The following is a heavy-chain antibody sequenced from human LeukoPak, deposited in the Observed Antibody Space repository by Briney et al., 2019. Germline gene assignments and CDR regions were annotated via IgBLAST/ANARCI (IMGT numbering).Heavy chain of an antibody. D-gene: IGHD2-21*01. CDR2: IYYSGSI. J-gene: IGHJ6*03. Sequence: SETLSLTCTVSGGSISSYYWSWIRQPPGNGLEWIGYIYYSGSINYNPSLMSRVTVSVDKSKNQFSLKLSSVTGADTAVYYCARGRMWGYHYYMDVWGKGTTVTVSS. CDR1: GGSISSYY. V-gene: IGHV4-59*01. CDR3: ARGRMWGYHYYMDV.